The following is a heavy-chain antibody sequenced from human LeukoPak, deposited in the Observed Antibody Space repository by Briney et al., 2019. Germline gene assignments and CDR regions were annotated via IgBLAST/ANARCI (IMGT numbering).Heavy chain of an antibody. CDR2: IYYSGST. CDR3: AISITIFGVVTYFDY. CDR1: GGSISSYY. V-gene: IGHV4-59*01. J-gene: IGHJ4*02. D-gene: IGHD3-3*01. Sequence: PSETLSLTCTVSGGSISSYYWSWIRQPPGKGLEWIGYIYYSGSTNYNPSLKSRVTISVDTSKNQFSLKLSSVTAADTAVYYCAISITIFGVVTYFDYWGQGTLVTVSS.